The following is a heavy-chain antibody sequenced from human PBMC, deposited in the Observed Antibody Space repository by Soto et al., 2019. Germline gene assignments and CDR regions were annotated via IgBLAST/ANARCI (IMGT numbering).Heavy chain of an antibody. CDR2: IYYSGST. D-gene: IGHD3-16*01. V-gene: IGHV4-31*03. CDR3: LCYSAGRRTDDYY. Sequence: PSETLSLTCTVSGGSISSGGYYWSWIRQHPGKGLEWIGYIYYSGSTYYNPSLKSRVTISVDTSKNQFSLKLSSVTAADTAVYYCLCYSAGRRTDDYYCGQRSLVPVSS. J-gene: IGHJ4*02. CDR1: GGSISSGGYY.